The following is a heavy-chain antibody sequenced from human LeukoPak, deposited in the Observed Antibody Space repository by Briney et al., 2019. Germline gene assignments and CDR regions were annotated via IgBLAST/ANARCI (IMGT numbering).Heavy chain of an antibody. D-gene: IGHD2-2*01. CDR3: AKARAIVVVPAAIRRGRAFDY. CDR1: GFTFSIYW. CDR2: MNSDGSIT. J-gene: IGHJ4*02. V-gene: IGHV3-74*01. Sequence: GGSLRLSCAASGFTFSIYWMHWVRQTPGEGLVWVSNMNSDGSITNYADSVKGRFTISRDNSKNTLYLQMNSLRAEDTAVYYCAKARAIVVVPAAIRRGRAFDYWGQGTLVTVSS.